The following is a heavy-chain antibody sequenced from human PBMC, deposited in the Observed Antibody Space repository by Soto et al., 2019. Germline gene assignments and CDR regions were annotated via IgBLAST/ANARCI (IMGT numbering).Heavy chain of an antibody. J-gene: IGHJ4*02. Sequence: PSETLSLTCAVSGGSISSSNWWSWVRQPPGKGLECIWEIYHSGSTNYNPSLKSRVTISVDKSKNQFSLKLSSVTAADTAVYYCASWELLEGGFDYWGQGTLVTVSS. CDR1: GGSISSSNW. CDR3: ASWELLEGGFDY. V-gene: IGHV4-4*02. D-gene: IGHD1-26*01. CDR2: IYHSGST.